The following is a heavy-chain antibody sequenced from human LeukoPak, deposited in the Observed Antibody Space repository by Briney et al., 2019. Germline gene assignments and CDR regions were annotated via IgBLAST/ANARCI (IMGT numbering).Heavy chain of an antibody. V-gene: IGHV3-30*02. CDR1: GFTFSSYG. CDR2: IRYDGSNK. D-gene: IGHD3-22*01. CDR3: AKDTMIVVVSVGIDY. J-gene: IGHJ4*02. Sequence: TGGSLRLSCAASGFTFSSYGMHWVRQAPGKGLERVAFIRYDGSNKYYADSVKGRFTISRDNSKNTLYLQMNSLRAEDTAVYYCAKDTMIVVVSVGIDYWGQGTLVTVSS.